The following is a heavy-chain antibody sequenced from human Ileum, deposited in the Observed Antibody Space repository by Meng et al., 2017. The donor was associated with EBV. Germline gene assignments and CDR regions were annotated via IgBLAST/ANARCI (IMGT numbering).Heavy chain of an antibody. CDR1: NGSISKYY. CDR2: IHYSGSF. CDR3: ARGGDIEPPPFDP. V-gene: IGHV4-59*01. Sequence: QVQLQESGPGLVKPSETLSLTCTVSNGSISKYYWSWIRQPPGKGLEWIGYIHYSGSFQYNPSLKSRVTISVDTSKNQFSLKLRSVTSADTAVYYCARGGDIEPPPFDPWGQGTLVTVSS. J-gene: IGHJ5*02. D-gene: IGHD3-10*01.